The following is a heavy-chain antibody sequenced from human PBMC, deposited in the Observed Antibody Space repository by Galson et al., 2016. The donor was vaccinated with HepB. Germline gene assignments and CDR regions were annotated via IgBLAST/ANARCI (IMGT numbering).Heavy chain of an antibody. D-gene: IGHD3-10*01. Sequence: SCKASGYTFSSYAITWVRQAPGQGLEWMGWISASTGTTNYARRLQGRVTMTTDTSTSTAYMELRNMRSGDAAVYYCARRVRGTYDAFDIWGQGTLVTVSS. V-gene: IGHV1-18*01. CDR1: GYTFSSYA. J-gene: IGHJ3*02. CDR2: ISASTGTT. CDR3: ARRVRGTYDAFDI.